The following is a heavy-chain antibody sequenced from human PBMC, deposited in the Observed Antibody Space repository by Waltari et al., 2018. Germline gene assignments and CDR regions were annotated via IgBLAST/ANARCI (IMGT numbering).Heavy chain of an antibody. CDR2: IYYSGST. CDR3: ARGGGVGDAFEI. D-gene: IGHD2-8*02. J-gene: IGHJ3*02. Sequence: QVQLQESGPGLMKPSETLSLTCTVSGGSISPYFWSWIRQPPGKRLELIGYIYYSGSTYYNPALNSRATISVDTSRTQVFLRLTSVTAADTALYYCARGGGVGDAFEIWGQGTMVTVSS. V-gene: IGHV4-59*01. CDR1: GGSISPYF.